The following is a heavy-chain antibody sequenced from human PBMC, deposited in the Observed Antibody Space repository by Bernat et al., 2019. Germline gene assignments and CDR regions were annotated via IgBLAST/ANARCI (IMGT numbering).Heavy chain of an antibody. D-gene: IGHD6-13*01. J-gene: IGHJ4*02. CDR2: IWYDGSNK. V-gene: IGHV3-33*06. CDR3: AKDRSSLLFDY. CDR1: GFTFSSYG. Sequence: QVQLVESGGGVVQPGRSLRLSCAASGFTFSSYGMHWVRQAPGKGLEWVAVIWYDGSNKYYADSVKGRFTISRDNSKNTLYLQMNSPRAEDTAVYYCAKDRSSLLFDYWGQGTLVTVSS.